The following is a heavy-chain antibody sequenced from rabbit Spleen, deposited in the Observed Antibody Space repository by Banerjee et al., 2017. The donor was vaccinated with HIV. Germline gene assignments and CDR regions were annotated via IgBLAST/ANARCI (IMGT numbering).Heavy chain of an antibody. CDR3: ARNYVNAFDP. Sequence: QQQLEESGGGLVKPGGTLTLTCKASGIDFSRYYDMCWVRQAPGKGLEWIGCIYTGGSGSTAYASWAKGRFTISKTSSTTVTLQMTSLTAADTATYFCARNYVNAFDPWGPGTLVTVS. V-gene: IGHV1S45*01. J-gene: IGHJ2*01. CDR2: IYTGGSGST. D-gene: IGHD1-1*01. CDR1: GIDFSRYYD.